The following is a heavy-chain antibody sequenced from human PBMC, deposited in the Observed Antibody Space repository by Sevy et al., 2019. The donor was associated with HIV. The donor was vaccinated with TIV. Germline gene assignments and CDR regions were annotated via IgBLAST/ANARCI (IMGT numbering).Heavy chain of an antibody. CDR2: ISNSGANT. J-gene: IGHJ4*02. Sequence: GGSLRLSCAASGFTFTNYGMHWVRQAPGKGLEWVSGISNSGANTYYADSVRGRFTVSRDNSKNTVYLQLNSLRAEDTAICYCAKEWTLLSDWYGEFDYRGQGTLVTVSS. V-gene: IGHV3-23*01. CDR1: GFTFTNYG. D-gene: IGHD6-19*01. CDR3: AKEWTLLSDWYGEFDY.